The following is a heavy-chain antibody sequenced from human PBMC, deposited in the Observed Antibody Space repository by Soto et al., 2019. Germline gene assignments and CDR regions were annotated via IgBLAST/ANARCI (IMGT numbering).Heavy chain of an antibody. V-gene: IGHV3-11*01. J-gene: IGHJ4*02. CDR3: ARASWDRVRGVKEFDY. Sequence: GGSLRLSCAASGFTFSDYYMSWIRQAPGKGLEWVSYISSSGSTIYYADSVKGRFTISRDNAKNSLYLQMSSLRSDDTAVYYCARASWDRVRGVKEFDYWGQGTLVTVSS. CDR2: ISSSGSTI. CDR1: GFTFSDYY. D-gene: IGHD3-10*01.